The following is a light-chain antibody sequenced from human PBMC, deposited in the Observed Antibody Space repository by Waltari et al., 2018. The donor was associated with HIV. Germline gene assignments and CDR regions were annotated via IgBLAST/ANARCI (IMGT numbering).Light chain of an antibody. J-gene: IGLJ2*01. V-gene: IGLV2-8*01. CDR2: DVS. CDR3: SSYAGSNNWVV. CDR1: SSDVGGYKY. Sequence: QSALTQSPSASGSPGQSVTISCPGTSSDVGGYKYVSWYQQHPGKAPKLMIYDVSKRPSGVPDRFSGSKSGNTASLTVSGLQAEDEADYYCSSYAGSNNWVVFGGGTKLTVL.